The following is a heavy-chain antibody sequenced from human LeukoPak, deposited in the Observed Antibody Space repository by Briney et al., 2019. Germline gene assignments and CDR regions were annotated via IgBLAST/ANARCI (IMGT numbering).Heavy chain of an antibody. Sequence: PGGSLRLSCAASGFTFSNYGMHWVRQAPGRGLEWVAIIWPDGSIKYYADSATGRFSISRDNSKNTLYLQMNSLRAEDTAIYYCAKGGGSTIDDAFDIWGQGTMVTVYS. V-gene: IGHV3-33*06. CDR2: IWPDGSIK. J-gene: IGHJ3*02. CDR3: AKGGGSTIDDAFDI. CDR1: GFTFSNYG. D-gene: IGHD3-10*01.